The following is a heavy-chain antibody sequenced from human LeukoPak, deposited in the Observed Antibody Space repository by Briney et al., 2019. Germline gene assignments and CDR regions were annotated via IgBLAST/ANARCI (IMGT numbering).Heavy chain of an antibody. J-gene: IGHJ4*02. D-gene: IGHD3-10*01. CDR2: INHSGSS. V-gene: IGHV4-34*01. Sequence: SETLSLTCAVYGGSFSGYYWTWIRQPPGKGLEWIGEINHSGSSNYNPSLKSRVTISLDTSKNQFSLRLSSVTAADTAVYYCARSYNRVELLYYWGQGTLVTVSS. CDR3: ARSYNRVELLYY. CDR1: GGSFSGYY.